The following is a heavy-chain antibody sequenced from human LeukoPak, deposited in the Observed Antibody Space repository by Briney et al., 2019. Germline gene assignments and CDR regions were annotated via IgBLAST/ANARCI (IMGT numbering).Heavy chain of an antibody. V-gene: IGHV1-46*01. CDR3: ARGTVDILTGYKAYYYYYYYMDV. Sequence: ASVKVSCKASGYTFTSYYMHWVRQAPGQGLEWMGIINPSGGSTSYAQKFQGRVTMTRDTSTSTVYMELSSLRSGDTAVYYCARGTVDILTGYKAYYYYYYYMDVWGKGTTVIVSS. J-gene: IGHJ6*03. CDR2: INPSGGST. CDR1: GYTFTSYY. D-gene: IGHD3-9*01.